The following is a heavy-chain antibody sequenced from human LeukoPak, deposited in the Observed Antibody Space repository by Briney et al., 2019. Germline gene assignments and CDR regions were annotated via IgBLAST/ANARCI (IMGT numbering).Heavy chain of an antibody. V-gene: IGHV3-23*01. Sequence: GGSLRLSCAASGFTFSSYAMNWVRQAPGKGLEWVSAISGSGGITYYADSVKGRFTISRDNSKNTLYLQMNSLRAEDTAVYYCAKDFKAWFGGWDYWGQGTLVTVSS. CDR2: ISGSGGIT. J-gene: IGHJ4*02. CDR3: AKDFKAWFGGWDY. D-gene: IGHD3-10*01. CDR1: GFTFSSYA.